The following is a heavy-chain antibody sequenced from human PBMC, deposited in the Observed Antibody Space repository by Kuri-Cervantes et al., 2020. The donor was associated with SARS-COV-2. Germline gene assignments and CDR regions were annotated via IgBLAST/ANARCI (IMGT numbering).Heavy chain of an antibody. J-gene: IGHJ6*02. CDR1: GGSFSGYC. V-gene: IGHV4-34*01. CDR3: ARATRRNYYYGMDV. CDR2: INHSGST. Sequence: ESLKISCAVYGGSFSGYCWSWTRQPPGKGLEWIEEINHSGSTNYNPSLKSRVTISVDTSKNQFSLKLSSVTAADTAVYYCARATRRNYYYGMDVWGQGTTVTVSS.